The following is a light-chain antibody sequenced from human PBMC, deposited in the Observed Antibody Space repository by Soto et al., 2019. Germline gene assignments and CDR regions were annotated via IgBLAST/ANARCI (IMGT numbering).Light chain of an antibody. CDR2: GAS. Sequence: AIRMTQSPSSFSASTGDRVSITCRASQGISNNLAWYQQKPGKAPNLLIYGASTLQSGVPSRFNGSGSGTDFTLTISCLQSEDFATYYCQQFYTYPITFGGGTKVE. V-gene: IGKV1-8*01. CDR1: QGISNN. J-gene: IGKJ4*01. CDR3: QQFYTYPIT.